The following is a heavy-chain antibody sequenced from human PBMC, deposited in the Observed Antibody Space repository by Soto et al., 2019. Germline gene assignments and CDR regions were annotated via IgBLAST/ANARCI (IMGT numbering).Heavy chain of an antibody. J-gene: IGHJ5*02. Sequence: QVQLVQSGSEVKKPGASVKLSCKASGYPFTGHALHWVRQAPGQSPEWVGWINGGNGNTKYSQKLQGRVTITRDTSANTAYMELTRVRSEDTEISYCARDDGYGWFDPWGQGSLVTVSS. D-gene: IGHD3-16*01. CDR1: GYPFTGHA. V-gene: IGHV1-3*01. CDR2: INGGNGNT. CDR3: ARDDGYGWFDP.